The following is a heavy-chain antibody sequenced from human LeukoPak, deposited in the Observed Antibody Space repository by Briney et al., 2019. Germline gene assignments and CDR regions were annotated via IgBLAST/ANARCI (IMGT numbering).Heavy chain of an antibody. CDR3: ARAPLWRRNYYYYYMDV. J-gene: IGHJ6*03. Sequence: PSETLSLTCAVYGGSFSGYSWTWIRQPPGKGLEWIGEMSHSGYPNYNPSLKSRVAISVDTSKNQFSLNLTSVTAADTAVYYCARAPLWRRNYYYYYMDVWGKGTTVTVSS. CDR2: MSHSGYP. D-gene: IGHD3-10*01. CDR1: GGSFSGYS. V-gene: IGHV4-34*01.